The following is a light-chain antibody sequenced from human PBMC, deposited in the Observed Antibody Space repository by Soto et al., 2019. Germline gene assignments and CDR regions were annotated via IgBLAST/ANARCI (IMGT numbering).Light chain of an antibody. J-gene: IGLJ2*01. CDR2: IND. CDR3: AAWDDSLNGVV. Sequence: QSVLTQPPSASGTPGQRVTISCFGSSSNIRSDTVHWYQQLPGTAPKLLIYINDQRPSGVPDRFSGSKSGTSASLAISGLQSEDEADYYCAAWDDSLNGVVFGGGTQLTVL. CDR1: SSNIRSDT. V-gene: IGLV1-44*01.